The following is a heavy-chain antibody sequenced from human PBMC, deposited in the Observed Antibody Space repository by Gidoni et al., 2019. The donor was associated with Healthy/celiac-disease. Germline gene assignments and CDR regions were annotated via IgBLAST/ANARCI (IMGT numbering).Heavy chain of an antibody. V-gene: IGHV3-73*02. CDR3: TRLINYVDY. J-gene: IGHJ4*02. CDR1: GFTFSGSA. Sequence: EVQLVESGGGLVRPGGSLKLSCAASGFTFSGSAMHWVRQASGKGLGWVGRIRSKANSYATAYAASVKGRFTISRDDSKNTAYLQMNSLKTEDTAVYYCTRLINYVDYWGQGTLVAVSS. CDR2: IRSKANSYAT.